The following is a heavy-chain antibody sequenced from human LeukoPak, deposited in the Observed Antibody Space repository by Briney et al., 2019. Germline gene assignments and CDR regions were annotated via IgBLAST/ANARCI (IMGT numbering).Heavy chain of an antibody. J-gene: IGHJ3*01. CDR3: AKEFSMNREIIRDAFDV. D-gene: IGHD2/OR15-2a*01. Sequence: GGSLRLSCAASGFTFSSYSMNWVRQAPGKGLEWVSSISSSSSYIYYADSVKGRFTISRDNAKNSLYLQMNRLRAEDTAMYFCAKEFSMNREIIRDAFDVWGQGTMVTVSS. V-gene: IGHV3-21*04. CDR1: GFTFSSYS. CDR2: ISSSSSYI.